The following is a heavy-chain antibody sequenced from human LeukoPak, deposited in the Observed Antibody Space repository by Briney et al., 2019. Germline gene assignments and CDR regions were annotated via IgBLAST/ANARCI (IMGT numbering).Heavy chain of an antibody. D-gene: IGHD2-15*01. CDR3: ARGHCSGGRCHSVGYYGMDV. CDR1: GFTFSNYW. J-gene: IGHJ6*02. CDR2: IKSDGASI. Sequence: GGSLRLSRAASGFTFSNYWMHWVRQAPGKGLVWVSRIKSDGASINYADSVKGRFTISRDNAKNRLFLQMNSLRAEDTAVYFCARGHCSGGRCHSVGYYGMDVWGQGTTVTVSS. V-gene: IGHV3-74*01.